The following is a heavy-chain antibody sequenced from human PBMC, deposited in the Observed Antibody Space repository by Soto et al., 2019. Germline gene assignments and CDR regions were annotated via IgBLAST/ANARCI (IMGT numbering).Heavy chain of an antibody. Sequence: PSETLSLTCAVYGGSFSGYYGGWIRQPPGKGLEWIGEIDHGGRTNYNPSLKSRVTISVDTSKNQVSLKLNSVTAADTAVYYCARGGPGYYGSGSYYPRWGQGALVTV. CDR2: IDHGGRT. V-gene: IGHV4-34*01. D-gene: IGHD3-10*01. CDR3: ARGGPGYYGSGSYYPR. J-gene: IGHJ4*02. CDR1: GGSFSGYY.